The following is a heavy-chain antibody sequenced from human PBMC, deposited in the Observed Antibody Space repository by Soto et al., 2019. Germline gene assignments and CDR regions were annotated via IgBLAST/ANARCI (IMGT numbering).Heavy chain of an antibody. D-gene: IGHD6-19*01. CDR2: ISYDGTDK. CDR3: AKDFGAWSDS. Sequence: QVHLVESGGGVVQPGRSLTISCVGSGFAFSTYGMHWVRQAPAKGLEWVALISYDGTDKYYADSVKGRFSISRDNSKQTLSLQMDSLRPEDTAVYYCAKDFGAWSDSWGREHWSTSPQ. V-gene: IGHV3-30*18. CDR1: GFAFSTYG. J-gene: IGHJ5*02.